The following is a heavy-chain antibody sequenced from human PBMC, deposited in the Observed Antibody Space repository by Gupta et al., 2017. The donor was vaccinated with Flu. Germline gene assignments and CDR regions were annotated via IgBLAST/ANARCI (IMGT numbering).Heavy chain of an antibody. Sequence: EVQLVESGGGLVQPGGSLRLSCAASGFTFSSYGMNWVRQAPGKGLEWVSYIGSNSDNIYHADSVKGRFTISRDKAKSSLYLQMNSQRDEDTAVYYCARDFCSTTSCRFDCWGQGTLVTVSS. V-gene: IGHV3-48*02. CDR2: IGSNSDNI. CDR3: ARDFCSTTSCRFDC. J-gene: IGHJ4*02. D-gene: IGHD2-2*01. CDR1: GFTFSSYG.